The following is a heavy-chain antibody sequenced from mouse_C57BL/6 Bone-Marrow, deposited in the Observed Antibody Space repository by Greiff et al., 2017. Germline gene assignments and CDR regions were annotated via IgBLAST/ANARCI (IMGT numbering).Heavy chain of an antibody. CDR2: ISDGGSYT. J-gene: IGHJ3*01. CDR1: GFTFSSYA. V-gene: IGHV5-4*01. CDR3: ARAYYSNYGFAY. Sequence: EVQLVESGGGLVQPGGSLKLSCAASGFTFSSYAMSWVRQTPEKRLEWVATISDGGSYTYYPDNVKGRFTISRDNAKNNLYLQMSHLKSEDTAMYYCARAYYSNYGFAYWGQGTLVTVSA. D-gene: IGHD2-5*01.